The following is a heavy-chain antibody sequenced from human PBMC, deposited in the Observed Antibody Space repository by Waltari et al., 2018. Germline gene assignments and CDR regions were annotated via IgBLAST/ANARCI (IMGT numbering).Heavy chain of an antibody. CDR2: IYYSGST. CDR1: GGSISSYY. Sequence: QVQLQESGPGLVKPSETLSLPCTVSGGSISSYYLSWIRQPPGKGLEWIGYIYYSGSTYYNPSLKSRVTISVETSKNQFSLKLGSVTAADTAVYYCAGLGYCSGGSCYSEFDIWGQGTMVTVSS. D-gene: IGHD2-15*01. CDR3: AGLGYCSGGSCYSEFDI. J-gene: IGHJ3*02. V-gene: IGHV4-59*04.